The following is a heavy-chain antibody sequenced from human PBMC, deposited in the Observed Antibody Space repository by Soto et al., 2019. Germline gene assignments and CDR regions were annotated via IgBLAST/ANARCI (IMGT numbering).Heavy chain of an antibody. Sequence: QVQLVESGGGVVQPGRSLRLSCAASGFTFSSYGMHWVRQAPGKGLEWVAVISYDGSNKYYADSVKGRFTISRDNSKNTLYLQMNSLRAEDMAVYYCAKDRGGAADYWGQGTLVTVSS. D-gene: IGHD1-26*01. J-gene: IGHJ4*02. CDR1: GFTFSSYG. CDR2: ISYDGSNK. CDR3: AKDRGGAADY. V-gene: IGHV3-30*18.